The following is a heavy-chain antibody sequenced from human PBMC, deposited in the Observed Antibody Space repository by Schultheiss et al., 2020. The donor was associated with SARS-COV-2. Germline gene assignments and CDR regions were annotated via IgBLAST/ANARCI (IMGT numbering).Heavy chain of an antibody. CDR2: IDYDGRIT. V-gene: IGHV3-74*01. D-gene: IGHD3-3*01. CDR3: ARDRARLGFDFFFDY. CDR1: GFTFSRHW. J-gene: IGHJ4*02. Sequence: GGSLRLSCAASGFTFSRHWMHWVRQDPGRGLAWVSRIDYDGRITNYADSVKGRFTISRDNSKNTLYLQMNSLRAEDTAVYYCARDRARLGFDFFFDYWGQGTLVTVSS.